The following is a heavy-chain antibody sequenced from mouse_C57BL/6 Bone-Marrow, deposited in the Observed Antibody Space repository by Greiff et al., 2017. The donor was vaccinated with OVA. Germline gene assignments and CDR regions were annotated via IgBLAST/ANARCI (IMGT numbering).Heavy chain of an antibody. CDR2: IYPRSGNT. CDR1: GYTFTSYG. Sequence: VQVVESGAELARPGASVKLSCKASGYTFTSYGISWVKQRTGQGLEWIGEIYPRSGNTYYNEQFKGKATLTADKSSSTAYMELRSLTSEDSAVYFCSSPLPYYAMDYWGQGTSVTVSS. CDR3: SSPLPYYAMDY. D-gene: IGHD2-1*01. J-gene: IGHJ4*01. V-gene: IGHV1-81*01.